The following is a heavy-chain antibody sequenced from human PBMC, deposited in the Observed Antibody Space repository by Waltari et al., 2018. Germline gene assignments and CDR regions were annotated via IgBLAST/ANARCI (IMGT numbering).Heavy chain of an antibody. CDR1: GGSISSGSYY. V-gene: IGHV4-61*02. CDR3: ARGLGTYYYYGMDV. D-gene: IGHD1-1*01. CDR2: IYTSGST. J-gene: IGHJ6*02. Sequence: QVQLQESGPGLVKPSQTLSLTCTVSGGSISSGSYYWSWIRQPAGKGLEWIGCIYTSGSTNYNPSLKIRVTISVDTSKNQFSLKLSSVTAADTAVYYCARGLGTYYYYGMDVWGQGTTVTVSS.